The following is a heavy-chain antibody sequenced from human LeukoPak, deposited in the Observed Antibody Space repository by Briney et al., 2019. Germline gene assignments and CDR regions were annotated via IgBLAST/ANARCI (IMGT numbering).Heavy chain of an antibody. V-gene: IGHV1-69*13. CDR3: ARDPTGDDYYYYYMDV. Sequence: SVKVSCKASGGTFSSYAISWVRQAPGQGLEWMGGIIPIFGTANYAQKFQGRVTITADESTSTAYMELSSLRAEDTAVYYCARDPTGDDYYYYYMDVWGKGTTVTISS. D-gene: IGHD7-27*01. CDR1: GGTFSSYA. CDR2: IIPIFGTA. J-gene: IGHJ6*03.